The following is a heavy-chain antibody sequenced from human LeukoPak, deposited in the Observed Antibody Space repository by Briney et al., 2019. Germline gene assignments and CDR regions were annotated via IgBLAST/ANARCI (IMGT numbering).Heavy chain of an antibody. CDR3: ARDPGTRYSGYDYYLDY. D-gene: IGHD5-12*01. CDR1: GFTFSSYA. V-gene: IGHV3-30-3*01. Sequence: LSGGSLRLSCAASGFTFSSYAMHWVRQAPGKGLEWVAVISYDGSNKYYADSVKGRFTISRDNSKNTLYLQMNSLRAEDTAVYYCARDPGTRYSGYDYYLDYWGQGTLVTVSS. J-gene: IGHJ4*02. CDR2: ISYDGSNK.